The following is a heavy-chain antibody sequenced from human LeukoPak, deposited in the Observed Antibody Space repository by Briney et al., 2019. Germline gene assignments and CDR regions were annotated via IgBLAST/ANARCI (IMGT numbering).Heavy chain of an antibody. CDR3: ARTVLRYFDWLSQGWFDP. V-gene: IGHV4-61*01. J-gene: IGHJ5*02. D-gene: IGHD3-9*01. CDR2: IYYSGST. Sequence: PSETLSLTCTVSGGSVSSASYYWSWIRQPPGKGLECIGFIYYSGSTNYNPSLKSRVTISVDTSKNQFSLKLSSVTAADTAVYYCARTVLRYFDWLSQGWFDPWGQGTLVTVSS. CDR1: GGSVSSASYY.